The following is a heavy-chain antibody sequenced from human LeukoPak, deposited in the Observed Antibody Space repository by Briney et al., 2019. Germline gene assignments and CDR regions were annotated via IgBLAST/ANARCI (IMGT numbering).Heavy chain of an antibody. J-gene: IGHJ6*02. CDR3: ARRLPYDYGDLDV. V-gene: IGHV1-8*03. CDR1: GYPFTSYD. D-gene: IGHD4-17*01. Sequence: ASVKVSCKASGYPFTSYDINWVRQATGQGLEWMGWMSPNRLNTTYARKFQDRLTISVYLSISTAYMELRSLTFEDTAVYFCARRLPYDYGDLDVWGPGTTVTVSS. CDR2: MSPNRLNT.